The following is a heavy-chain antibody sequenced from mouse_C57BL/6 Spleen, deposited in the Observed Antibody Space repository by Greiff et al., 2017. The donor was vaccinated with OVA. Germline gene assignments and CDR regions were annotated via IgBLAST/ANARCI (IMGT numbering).Heavy chain of an antibody. CDR1: GYTFTDYY. CDR3: ARSSYSNFDY. D-gene: IGHD2-5*01. CDR2: INPNNGGT. V-gene: IGHV1-26*01. Sequence: EVQLQQSGPELVKPGASVKISCKASGYTFTDYYMNWVKQSHGKSLEWIGDINPNNGGTSYNQKFKGKATLTVDKSSSTAYMELRSLTSEDSAVYYCARSSYSNFDYWGQGTTLTVSS. J-gene: IGHJ2*01.